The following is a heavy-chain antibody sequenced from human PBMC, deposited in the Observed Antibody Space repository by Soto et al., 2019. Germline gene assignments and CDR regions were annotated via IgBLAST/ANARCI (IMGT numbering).Heavy chain of an antibody. V-gene: IGHV4-61*01. CDR2: IYYSGST. CDR3: AREYYYDSSGYYPNWFDP. CDR1: GGSVSSGSYY. J-gene: IGHJ5*02. Sequence: QVQLQESGPGLVKPSETLSLTCTVSGGSVSSGSYYWSWIRQPPGKGLEWIGYIYYSGSTNYNPSLKSRVTTSVDTSKNQFSLKLSSVTAADTAVYYCAREYYYDSSGYYPNWFDPWGQGTLVTVSS. D-gene: IGHD3-22*01.